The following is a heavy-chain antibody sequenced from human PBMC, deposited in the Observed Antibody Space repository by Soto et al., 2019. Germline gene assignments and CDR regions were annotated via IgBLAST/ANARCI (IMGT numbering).Heavy chain of an antibody. CDR1: GFTCNNYV. CDR3: ASDEILLVRRPSDGKDV. J-gene: IGHJ6*02. CDR2: IWYDGGGK. D-gene: IGHD2-8*01. Sequence: QMQLVESGGGVVQPGKSLRLSCIASGFTCNNYVMHWVRQAPGKGLEWVAAIWYDGGGKFYADSVKGRFTISRDNSKNTLYLKMTSLRADETAVSYSASDEILLVRRPSDGKDVWGQGTTVIVSS. V-gene: IGHV3-33*01.